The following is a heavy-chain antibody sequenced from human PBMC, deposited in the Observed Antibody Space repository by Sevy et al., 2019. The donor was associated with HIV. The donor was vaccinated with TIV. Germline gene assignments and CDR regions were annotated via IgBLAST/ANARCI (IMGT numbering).Heavy chain of an antibody. D-gene: IGHD3-10*01. Sequence: SETLSLTCTVSGGSISSSSYYWGGIRQPPGKGREWIGSIYYSGSTYYNPSLKSRVTISVDTSKNQFSLKLSSVTAADTAVYYCASLRITMVQGVTNFDYWGQGTLVTVSS. CDR3: ASLRITMVQGVTNFDY. CDR2: IYYSGST. CDR1: GGSISSSSYY. J-gene: IGHJ4*02. V-gene: IGHV4-39*01.